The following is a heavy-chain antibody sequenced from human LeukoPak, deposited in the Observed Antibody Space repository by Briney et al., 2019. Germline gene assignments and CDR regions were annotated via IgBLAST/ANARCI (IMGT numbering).Heavy chain of an antibody. CDR2: IKQDGSEK. Sequence: PGGSLRPSCAASGFTFTTYWMSWVRQAPGKGLEWVANIKQDGSEKYYVDSVKGRFTISRDNAKNSLYLQMNSLRAEDTAVYYCARARNYYDSNPFDYWGQGTLVTVSS. D-gene: IGHD3-22*01. J-gene: IGHJ4*02. V-gene: IGHV3-7*01. CDR3: ARARNYYDSNPFDY. CDR1: GFTFTTYW.